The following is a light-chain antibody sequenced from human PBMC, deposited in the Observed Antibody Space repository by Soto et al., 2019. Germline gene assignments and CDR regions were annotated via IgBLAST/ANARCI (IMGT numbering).Light chain of an antibody. J-gene: IGKJ1*01. CDR1: QSVSSSY. V-gene: IGKV3-20*01. Sequence: EIVLTQSPGTLSLSPGERATLSCRASQSVSSSYLAWYQQKPGQAPRLLIYAASSRATGIPARFSGSGSGTEFTLTISSLQPDDFATYYCQQYNSYSWRFGQGTKVDIK. CDR2: AAS. CDR3: QQYNSYSWR.